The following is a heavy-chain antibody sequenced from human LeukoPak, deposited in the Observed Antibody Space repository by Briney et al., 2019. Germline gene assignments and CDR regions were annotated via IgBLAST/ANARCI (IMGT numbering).Heavy chain of an antibody. CDR2: ISGRDGST. CDR3: AKVETSGGANCYALDY. J-gene: IGHJ4*02. V-gene: IGHV3-23*01. CDR1: GFTFSSYA. D-gene: IGHD2-2*01. Sequence: GGSLRLSCAASGFTFSSYAMTWVRQAPDKGLEWVAAISGRDGSTYYADSVKGPFTISRDDSQNTLYLQMNSLTAEDTAVYYCAKVETSGGANCYALDYWGQGTLVTVSS.